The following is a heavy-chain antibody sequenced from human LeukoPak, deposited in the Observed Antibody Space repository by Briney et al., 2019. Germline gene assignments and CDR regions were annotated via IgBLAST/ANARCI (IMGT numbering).Heavy chain of an antibody. D-gene: IGHD2-21*01. CDR1: GGTFSSYA. Sequence: ASVKVSCKASGGTFSSYAISWVRQAPGQGLEWMGRIIPILGIANYAQKFQGRVTITADKSTSTAYMELRSLRSVDTAVYYCARAQCSGDCYSYSDYWGQGTLVTVSS. CDR3: ARAQCSGDCYSYSDY. V-gene: IGHV1-69*04. J-gene: IGHJ4*02. CDR2: IIPILGIA.